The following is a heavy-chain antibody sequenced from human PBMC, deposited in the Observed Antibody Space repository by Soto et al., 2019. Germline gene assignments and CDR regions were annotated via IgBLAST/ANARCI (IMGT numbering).Heavy chain of an antibody. CDR1: GVSISSSSYY. CDR3: ARRGYSYGQPFDY. CDR2: IYYSGST. Sequence: SETLSLTCTVSGVSISSSSYYWGWIRQPPGKGLEWIGNIYYSGSTYYNPSLKSRVTISVDTSKNQFSLRLSSVTAADTALYYCARRGYSYGQPFDYWGQGTLVTVSS. J-gene: IGHJ4*02. D-gene: IGHD5-18*01. V-gene: IGHV4-39*01.